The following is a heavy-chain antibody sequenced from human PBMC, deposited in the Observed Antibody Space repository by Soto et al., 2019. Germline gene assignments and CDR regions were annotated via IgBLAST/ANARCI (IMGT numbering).Heavy chain of an antibody. J-gene: IGHJ4*02. V-gene: IGHV4-59*01. CDR3: ARDNYYDSSGRFRYFDY. CDR1: GGSISSYY. D-gene: IGHD3-22*01. CDR2: IYYSGST. Sequence: PSETLSLTCTVSGGSISSYYWSWIRQPPGKGLEWIGYIYYSGSTNYNPSLKSRVTISVDTSKNQFSLKLSSVTAADTAVYYCARDNYYDSSGRFRYFDYWGQGTLVTVSS.